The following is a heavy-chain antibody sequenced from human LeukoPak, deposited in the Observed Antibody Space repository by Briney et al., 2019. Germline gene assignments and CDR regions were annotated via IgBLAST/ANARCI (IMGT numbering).Heavy chain of an antibody. CDR2: IYHSGRT. D-gene: IGHD3-3*01. Sequence: PSETPSLTCTVPGYPISSGYYWGWIRQPPGEGLECNGLIYHSGRTYYNPSLKSRFTISVETPKNHFFLKLSTLAAADPPLCSCARDPSSLVGIFGVVMAPDMDVWGKGTTVTVSS. J-gene: IGHJ6*03. CDR1: GYPISSGYY. CDR3: ARDPSSLVGIFGVVMAPDMDV. V-gene: IGHV4-38-2*02.